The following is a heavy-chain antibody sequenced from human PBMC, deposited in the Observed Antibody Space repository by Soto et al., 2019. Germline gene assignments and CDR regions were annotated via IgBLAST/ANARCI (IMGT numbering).Heavy chain of an antibody. CDR3: ACRSIDYDILTGYPYYFDY. J-gene: IGHJ4*02. V-gene: IGHV4-59*01. CDR2: IYYSGST. Sequence: PSETLSLTCTVSGGSISSYYWSWIRQPPGKGLEWIGYIYYSGSTNYNPSLKSRVTISVDTSKNQFSLKLSSVTAADTAVYYYACRSIDYDILTGYPYYFDYWGQGTLVTVSS. D-gene: IGHD3-9*01. CDR1: GGSISSYY.